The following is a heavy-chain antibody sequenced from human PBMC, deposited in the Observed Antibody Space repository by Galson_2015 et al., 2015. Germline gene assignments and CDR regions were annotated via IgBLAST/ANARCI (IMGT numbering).Heavy chain of an antibody. CDR1: GFSVSSNY. J-gene: IGHJ4*02. CDR2: IYSGGDT. CDR3: ASSSSSYSSSSATDY. V-gene: IGHV3-53*01. Sequence: LRLSCAASGFSVSSNYMSWVRQAPGKGLEWVSVIYSGGDTYYADSVKGRFAISRDNSKNSLFLQMNSLRAEDTAVYYCASSSSSYSSSSATDYWGQGTLVTVSS. D-gene: IGHD6-6*01.